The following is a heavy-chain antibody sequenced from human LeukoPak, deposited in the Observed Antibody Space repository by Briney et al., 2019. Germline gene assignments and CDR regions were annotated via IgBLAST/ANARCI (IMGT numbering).Heavy chain of an antibody. CDR2: MNPNSGNT. V-gene: IGHV1-8*03. D-gene: IGHD5-18*01. CDR3: AKGRGYNYGYIFGYFDY. J-gene: IGHJ4*02. Sequence: ASVKVSCKASGYTFTSYDINWVRQATGQGLEWMGWMNPNSGNTGYAQKFQGRVTITRNTSISTAYMELSSLRSEDTAVYYCAKGRGYNYGYIFGYFDYWGQGTLVTVSS. CDR1: GYTFTSYD.